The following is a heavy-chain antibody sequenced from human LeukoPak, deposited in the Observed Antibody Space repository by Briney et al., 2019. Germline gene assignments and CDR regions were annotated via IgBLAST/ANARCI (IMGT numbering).Heavy chain of an antibody. CDR3: ARFGEGGANL. Sequence: GGSLRLSCAASGFTVSSNYMTWVRQAPGKGLEWVSVIYSGGSTYYADSVKGRFTISRDNSKNTPYLQVNSLRAEDTAVYYCARFGEGGANLWGQGTLVTVSS. CDR1: GFTVSSNY. V-gene: IGHV3-53*01. J-gene: IGHJ4*02. D-gene: IGHD3-10*01. CDR2: IYSGGST.